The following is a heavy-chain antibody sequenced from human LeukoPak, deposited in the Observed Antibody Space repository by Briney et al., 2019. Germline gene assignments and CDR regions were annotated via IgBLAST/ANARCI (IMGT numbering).Heavy chain of an antibody. D-gene: IGHD3-22*01. CDR3: ARDSYYYDSSGS. Sequence: SETLSLTCAVYGGSFSGYYWSWIRQPPGKGLEWIGEINHSGSTNYNPSLKSRVTISVDTSKNQFSLKLSSVTAADTAVYYCARDSYYYDSSGSWGQGTLVTASS. V-gene: IGHV4-34*01. CDR1: GGSFSGYY. CDR2: INHSGST. J-gene: IGHJ5*02.